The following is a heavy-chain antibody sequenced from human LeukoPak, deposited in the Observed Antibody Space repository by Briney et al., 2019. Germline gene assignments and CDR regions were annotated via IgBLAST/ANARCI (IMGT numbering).Heavy chain of an antibody. Sequence: SVKVSCKAFGYTFTSYGISWVRQAPGQGLEGMGGIIPIFGTGNYAQKFQGRVTITADESTSTAYMELSSLRSEDTAVYYCARGGGEDTAMGNNWFDPWGQGTLVTVSS. CDR3: ARGGGEDTAMGNNWFDP. J-gene: IGHJ5*02. CDR1: GYTFTSYG. V-gene: IGHV1-69*13. CDR2: IIPIFGTG. D-gene: IGHD5-18*01.